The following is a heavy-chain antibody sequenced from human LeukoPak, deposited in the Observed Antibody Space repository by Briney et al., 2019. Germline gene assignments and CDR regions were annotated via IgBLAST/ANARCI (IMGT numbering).Heavy chain of an antibody. V-gene: IGHV3-23*01. J-gene: IGHJ4*02. CDR1: GFTFSSYA. D-gene: IGHD1-26*01. CDR2: ISGSGGST. Sequence: GGSLRLSCAASGFTFSSYAMSWVRQAPGKGLEWVSAISGSGGSTYFADSVKGRFTISRDNSKNTLYLRMNSLRAEDTAVYYCAKDEVVGAFGYWGQGTLVTVSS. CDR3: AKDEVVGAFGY.